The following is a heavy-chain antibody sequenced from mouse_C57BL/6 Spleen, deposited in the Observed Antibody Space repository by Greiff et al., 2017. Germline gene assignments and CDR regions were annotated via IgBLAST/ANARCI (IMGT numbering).Heavy chain of an antibody. J-gene: IGHJ2*01. CDR3: ARRTAQATCFDY. CDR2: IDPSDSYT. D-gene: IGHD3-2*02. V-gene: IGHV1-69*01. CDR1: GYTFTSYW. Sequence: QVQLQQPGAELVMPGASVKLSCKASGYTFTSYWMHWVKQRPGQGLEWIGEIDPSDSYTNYNQKFKGKSTLTVDKSSSTAYMQRSSLTSEDSAVYYCARRTAQATCFDYWGQGTTLTVSS.